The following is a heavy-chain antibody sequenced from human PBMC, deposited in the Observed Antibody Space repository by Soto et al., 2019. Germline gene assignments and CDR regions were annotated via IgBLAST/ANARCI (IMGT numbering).Heavy chain of an antibody. J-gene: IGHJ4*02. V-gene: IGHV4-34*01. Sequence: PSETLSLTCAVYGGSFSGYYWTWIRQPPGTGLEWIGEINHSGSTNYTPSLKSRVTISVDTSKNQLSLKLSSVTAADTAVYYCASRYGYYFDYWGQGTLVTVSS. D-gene: IGHD3-9*01. CDR1: GGSFSGYY. CDR3: ASRYGYYFDY. CDR2: INHSGST.